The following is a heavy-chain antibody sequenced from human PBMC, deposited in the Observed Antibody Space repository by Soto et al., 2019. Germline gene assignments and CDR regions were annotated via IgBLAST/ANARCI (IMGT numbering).Heavy chain of an antibody. Sequence: GGSLRLSCAASGFTFSSYWMSWVRQAPGKGLEWVANIKQDGSEKYYVDSVKGRFTISRDNAKNSLYLQMNSLRAEDTAVYYCARVEYYDFWSGSRPLDYWGQGTLVTVSS. D-gene: IGHD3-3*01. CDR2: IKQDGSEK. V-gene: IGHV3-7*03. CDR3: ARVEYYDFWSGSRPLDY. J-gene: IGHJ4*02. CDR1: GFTFSSYW.